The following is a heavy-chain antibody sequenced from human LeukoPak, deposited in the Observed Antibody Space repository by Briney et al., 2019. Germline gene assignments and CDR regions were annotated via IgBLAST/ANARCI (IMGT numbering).Heavy chain of an antibody. CDR1: GFTFSSYA. D-gene: IGHD6-13*01. Sequence: PGGSLRLSCAASGFTFSSYAMSWVRQAPGKGLEWVSTISGSGGNTYYADSVKGRFTISRDNSKNTLYLQMNSLRAEDTAVYYCAKETYSSSWHDYWGQGTLVTVSS. CDR3: AKETYSSSWHDY. V-gene: IGHV3-23*01. J-gene: IGHJ4*02. CDR2: ISGSGGNT.